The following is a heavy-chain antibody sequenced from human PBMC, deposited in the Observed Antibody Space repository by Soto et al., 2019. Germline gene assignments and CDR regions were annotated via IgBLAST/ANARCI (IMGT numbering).Heavy chain of an antibody. V-gene: IGHV2-5*02. Sequence: QITLKESGPTLVNPTQTLTLTRSFSGFSLSTSRVGVAWIRQPPGKALEWLAIIYWDDDRRYSPSLKTRLAITKDTSKNQVVLTMTNLDPGDTATYYCAHIMITWGGVSALDAFDMWGQGTMVTVSS. J-gene: IGHJ3*02. D-gene: IGHD3-16*01. CDR3: AHIMITWGGVSALDAFDM. CDR2: IYWDDDR. CDR1: GFSLSTSRVG.